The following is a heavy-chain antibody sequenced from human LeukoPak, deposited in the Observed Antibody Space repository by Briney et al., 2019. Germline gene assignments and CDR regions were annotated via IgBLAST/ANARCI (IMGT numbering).Heavy chain of an antibody. J-gene: IGHJ4*02. CDR2: ISYEGSSK. V-gene: IGHV3-30*18. D-gene: IGHD6-13*01. CDR1: GSTFSRYD. Sequence: GGSLRLSCAASGSTFSRYDMYWVRQAPGKGLEWVAVISYEGSSKYYADSVKGRFTISRDNSKDTLYLQVNSLRADDTAVYYCAKENLRYSSSWYYFDYWGQGTLVTVSS. CDR3: AKENLRYSSSWYYFDY.